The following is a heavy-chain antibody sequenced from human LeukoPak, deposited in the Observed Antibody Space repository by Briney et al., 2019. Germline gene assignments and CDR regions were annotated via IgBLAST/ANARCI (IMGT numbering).Heavy chain of an antibody. CDR2: ITSSSNYR. D-gene: IGHD4-17*01. Sequence: GGSLRLSCVASGFTFGGYTINWVRQAPGKGLEWVSSITSSSNYRYYADSVKGRFTISRDNARNSLYLQMNSLRAEDTAVYYCASLKTGVTIFDFWGQGTLVTVSS. CDR1: GFTFGGYT. CDR3: ASLKTGVTIFDF. V-gene: IGHV3-21*01. J-gene: IGHJ4*02.